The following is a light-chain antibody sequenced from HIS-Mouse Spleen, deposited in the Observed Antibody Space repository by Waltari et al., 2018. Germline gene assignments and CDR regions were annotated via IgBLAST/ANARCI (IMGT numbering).Light chain of an antibody. Sequence: QSALTQPRPVSGSPGQSVTISCTGTSRDVGGYNYVSWYQPHPGKAPKLMIYDVSKRPSGVPDRFSGSKSGNTASLTISGLQAEDEADYYCCSYAGSYTVVFGGGTKLTVL. CDR3: CSYAGSYTVV. CDR1: SRDVGGYNY. CDR2: DVS. J-gene: IGLJ2*01. V-gene: IGLV2-11*01.